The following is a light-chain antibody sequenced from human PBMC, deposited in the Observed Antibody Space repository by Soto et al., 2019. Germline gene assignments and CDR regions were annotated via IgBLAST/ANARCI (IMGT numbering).Light chain of an antibody. CDR1: RSDVGGYNF. CDR3: SSYTSTNTLV. J-gene: IGLJ2*01. Sequence: QSALTQPASVSGSPGQSITISCTGTRSDVGGYNFVSWYQQHPGKVPKLLIYDVTHRPSGVSNRFSASKSANTASLTISGLXXXXXXXYYCSSYTSTNTLVFGGGTKLTVL. CDR2: DVT. V-gene: IGLV2-14*01.